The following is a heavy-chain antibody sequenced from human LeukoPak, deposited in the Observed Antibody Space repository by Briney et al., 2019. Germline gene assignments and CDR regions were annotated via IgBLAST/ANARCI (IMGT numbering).Heavy chain of an antibody. J-gene: IGHJ4*02. V-gene: IGHV4-34*01. CDR2: VNHTGGI. Sequence: SQTLSLTFAVYGGSFSGYSWSWIRQSPEKGLEWIGEVNHTGGITYNPSLKSRVTVAIDTSKNQFSLQLTSVTAADTAVYYCAKDMEGKTFNYDTPDYWGQGTLVTVSS. D-gene: IGHD3-3*01. CDR3: AKDMEGKTFNYDTPDY. CDR1: GGSFSGYS.